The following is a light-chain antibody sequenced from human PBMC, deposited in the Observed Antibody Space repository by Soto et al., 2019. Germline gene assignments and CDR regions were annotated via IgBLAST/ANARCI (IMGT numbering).Light chain of an antibody. CDR2: GNI. CDR3: QSYDSSLSASEVV. V-gene: IGLV1-40*01. Sequence: QSVLTQPPSVSGAPGQRVTISCTGSRSNIGAGYDVHWYQQLPGTAPKLLIYGNINRPSGVPDRFSGSKSGTSASLAITGLQAEDEADYYCQSYDSSLSASEVVFGGGTKLTVL. CDR1: RSNIGAGYD. J-gene: IGLJ2*01.